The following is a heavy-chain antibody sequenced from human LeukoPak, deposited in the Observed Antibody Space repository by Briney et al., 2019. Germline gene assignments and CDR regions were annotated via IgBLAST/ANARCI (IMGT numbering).Heavy chain of an antibody. CDR2: FDPEDGET. D-gene: IGHD2-21*01. CDR1: GYTLTELS. Sequence: ASVKVSCKVSGYTLTELSMHWVRQAPGKRLEWMGGFDPEDGETIYAQKFQGRVTMTEDTSTDTAYMELSSLRSEDTAVYYCATVQRAYCGGDCYSNYYYYYMDVWGKGTTVTVSS. CDR3: ATVQRAYCGGDCYSNYYYYYMDV. V-gene: IGHV1-24*01. J-gene: IGHJ6*03.